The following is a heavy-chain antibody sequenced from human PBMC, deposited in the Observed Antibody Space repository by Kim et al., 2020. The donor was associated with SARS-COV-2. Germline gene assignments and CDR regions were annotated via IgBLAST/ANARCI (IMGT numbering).Heavy chain of an antibody. CDR2: IFYSGST. J-gene: IGHJ4*02. D-gene: IGHD6-13*01. V-gene: IGHV4-28*01. CDR3: AKTRVTAGLSFDY. CDR1: GYSISSTHW. Sequence: SETLSLTCAVSGYSISSTHWWGWIRQPPGRGLEWIGYIFYSGSTYYSPSLKGRVTMSIDTSKNQFSLNLSSVTAVDTAVYYCAKTRVTAGLSFDYWGRGTLVTVSS.